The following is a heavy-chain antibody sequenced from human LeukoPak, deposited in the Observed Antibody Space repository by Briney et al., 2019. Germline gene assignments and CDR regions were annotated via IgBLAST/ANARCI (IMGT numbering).Heavy chain of an antibody. D-gene: IGHD2-15*01. CDR2: VDYRGNT. V-gene: IGHV4-59*01. J-gene: IGHJ6*02. CDR3: ARVEVGAANRQWYGMDV. Sequence: SETLSLTCTISGGSISSYYWSWIRQPPGKGLDWVGYVDYRGNTNYNPSLKSRVTISIDTSKSLFSLKLNSATAADTAVYYCARVEVGAANRQWYGMDVWGQGTTVTVSS. CDR1: GGSISSYY.